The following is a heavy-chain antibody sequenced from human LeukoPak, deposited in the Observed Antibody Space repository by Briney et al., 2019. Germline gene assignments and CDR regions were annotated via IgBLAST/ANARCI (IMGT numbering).Heavy chain of an antibody. CDR1: GFSLSNYA. V-gene: IGHV3-66*01. CDR2: IYSGGTT. Sequence: GGSLRLSCAASGFSLSNYAMTWVRQAPGKGLEWVSVIYSGGTTYYADSVKGRFTISRDNSKNTLHLQMNSLRAEDTAVYYCARDQYSYAHAAHWGQGTLVTVSS. J-gene: IGHJ4*02. CDR3: ARDQYSYAHAAH. D-gene: IGHD5-18*01.